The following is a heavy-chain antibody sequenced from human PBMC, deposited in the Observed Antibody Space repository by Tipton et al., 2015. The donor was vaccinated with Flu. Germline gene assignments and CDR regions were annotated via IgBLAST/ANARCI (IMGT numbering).Heavy chain of an antibody. CDR1: GGSISSSNW. Sequence: TLSLTCAVSGGSISSSNWWSWVRQPPGKGLEWIGEIYHSGSTNYNPSLKSRVTISVDKSKNQFSLKLSSVTAADTAVYYCARGGQGYSGSDREFDYWGQGTLVTVSS. J-gene: IGHJ4*02. CDR2: IYHSGST. D-gene: IGHD5-12*01. V-gene: IGHV4-4*02. CDR3: ARGGQGYSGSDREFDY.